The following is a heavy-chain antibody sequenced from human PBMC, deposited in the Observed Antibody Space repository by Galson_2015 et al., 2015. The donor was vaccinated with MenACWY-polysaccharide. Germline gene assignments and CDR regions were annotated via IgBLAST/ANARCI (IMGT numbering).Heavy chain of an antibody. CDR3: ARGLDCSSTTCYWSGDL. Sequence: TLRLSCAASGFTFSSFNMNWVRQAPGTGLEWISSISSTSTYMYYADSVKGRFTISRDNAKNSLYLQMNILRAEDTAVYYCARGLDCSSTTCYWSGDLWGQGTLVTVSS. CDR1: GFTFSSFN. J-gene: IGHJ4*02. V-gene: IGHV3-21*01. D-gene: IGHD2-2*01. CDR2: ISSTSTYM.